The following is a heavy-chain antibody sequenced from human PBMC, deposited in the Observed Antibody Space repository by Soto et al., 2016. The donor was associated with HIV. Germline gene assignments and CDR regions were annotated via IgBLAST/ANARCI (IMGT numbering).Heavy chain of an antibody. CDR3: AKGLPSYYGSGSFDAFDI. CDR2: ISGSGSST. V-gene: IGHV3-23*01. J-gene: IGHJ3*02. D-gene: IGHD3-10*01. CDR1: GFTFSSYA. Sequence: EVQLLESGGGLVQPGGPVRLSCAASGFTFSSYAMSWVRQAPGKGLEWVSGISGSGSSTYYADSVKGRFTISRDNSKNTLYLQMNSLRAEEMAVYYCAKGLPSYYGSGSFDAFDIWGQGTMVTVSS.